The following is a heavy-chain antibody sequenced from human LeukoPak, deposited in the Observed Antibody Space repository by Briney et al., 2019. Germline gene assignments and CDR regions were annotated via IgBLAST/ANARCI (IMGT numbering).Heavy chain of an antibody. J-gene: IGHJ6*03. CDR2: IYSGGSA. CDR3: VRGSLASGVVVYYYYYLDV. V-gene: IGHV3-53*01. Sequence: GGSLRLSCAASGSTVSSNYMSWVRQAPGKGLEWVSVIYSGGSAYYADSVKGRFTISRDNAKNSLYLQMNSLRAEDTAVYYCVRGSLASGVVVYYYYYLDVWGKGTTVTVSS. D-gene: IGHD3-3*01. CDR1: GSTVSSNY.